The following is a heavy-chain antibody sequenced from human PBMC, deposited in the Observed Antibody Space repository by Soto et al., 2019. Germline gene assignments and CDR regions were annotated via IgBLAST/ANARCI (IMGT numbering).Heavy chain of an antibody. CDR1: GGSISSYY. Sequence: QVQLQESGPGLVKPSETLSLTCTVSGGSISSYYWSWIRQPPGKGLEWIAYIYYSGSTNQNPSLKSRVTISVETSKNQISLKLSSVTAADTAVYYCARVAGYSSGWYYFDYWGQGTLVTVSS. CDR2: IYYSGST. V-gene: IGHV4-59*01. CDR3: ARVAGYSSGWYYFDY. J-gene: IGHJ4*02. D-gene: IGHD6-19*01.